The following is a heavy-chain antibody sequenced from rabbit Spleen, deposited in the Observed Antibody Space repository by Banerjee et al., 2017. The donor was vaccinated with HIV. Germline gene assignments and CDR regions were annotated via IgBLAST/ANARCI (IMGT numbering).Heavy chain of an antibody. CDR1: EFSFSDRDV. Sequence: QSLEESGGDLVKPGASLTLTCKASEFSFSDRDVMCWVRQAPGKGLEWIACIYTGSIDSTVYATWAKGRFTFSKTSSTTVTLQMTSLTAADTATYFCARAPSGAGGFYFTLWGPGTLVTVS. CDR3: ARAPSGAGGFYFTL. D-gene: IGHD1-1*01. J-gene: IGHJ4*01. CDR2: IYTGSIDST. V-gene: IGHV1S40*01.